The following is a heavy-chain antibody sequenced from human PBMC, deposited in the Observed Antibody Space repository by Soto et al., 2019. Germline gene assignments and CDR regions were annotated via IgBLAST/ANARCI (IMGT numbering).Heavy chain of an antibody. Sequence: ASVKVSCKASGYKFTTYFIHWVRQAPGQGLEWMGMIHPSGDTGYAQNFRGRVTMTIDTSTTTAYMELRNLTSEDTAVYVSVRGYCTTSPCSGDFQFWGQGTLVTVSS. V-gene: IGHV1-46*01. D-gene: IGHD2-15*01. CDR1: GYKFTTYF. CDR2: IHPSGDT. J-gene: IGHJ1*01. CDR3: VRGYCTTSPCSGDFQF.